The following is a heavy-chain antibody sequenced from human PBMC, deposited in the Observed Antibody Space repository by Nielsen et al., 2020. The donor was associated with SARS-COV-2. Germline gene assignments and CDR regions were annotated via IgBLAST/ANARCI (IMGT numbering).Heavy chain of an antibody. V-gene: IGHV4-59*01. D-gene: IGHD1-26*01. CDR1: GGSISSYY. Sequence: SETLSLTCTVSGGSISSYYWSRIRQPPGKGLEWIGYIYYSGSTNYNPSLKSRVTISVDTSKNQFSLKLSSVTAADTAVYYCARGGGPGSGSYTWGQGTLVTVSS. CDR2: IYYSGST. J-gene: IGHJ5*02. CDR3: ARGGGPGSGSYT.